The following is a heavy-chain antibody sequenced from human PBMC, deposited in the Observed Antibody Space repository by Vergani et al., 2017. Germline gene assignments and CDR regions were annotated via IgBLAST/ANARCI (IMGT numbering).Heavy chain of an antibody. D-gene: IGHD3-16*02. V-gene: IGHV3-23*01. CDR1: GFTFSSYA. J-gene: IGHJ6*03. CDR3: AXYHYDYVWGSYRPGYYYYMDV. CDR2: ISGSGGST. Sequence: EVQLLESGGGLVQPGGSLRLSCAASGFTFSSYAMSWVRQAPGKGLEWVSAISGSGGSTYYADSVKGRFTISRDNSKNTLYLQMNSLRAEDTAVYYCAXYHYDYVWGSYRPGYYYYMDVWGKGTTVTVSS.